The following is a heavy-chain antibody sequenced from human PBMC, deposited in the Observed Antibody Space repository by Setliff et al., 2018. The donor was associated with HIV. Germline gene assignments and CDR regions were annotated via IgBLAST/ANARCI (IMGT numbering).Heavy chain of an antibody. Sequence: SETLSLTCTVSGVSISNYYWSWIRQPPGKGLEWIGYMYYSGNTNYNPSLKSRVTISVDTSKSQFSLKLNSVTAADTAVYYCARDQSDWFYWGQGRLVTVS. CDR1: GVSISNYY. J-gene: IGHJ4*02. V-gene: IGHV4-59*01. D-gene: IGHD3-3*01. CDR3: ARDQSDWFY. CDR2: MYYSGNT.